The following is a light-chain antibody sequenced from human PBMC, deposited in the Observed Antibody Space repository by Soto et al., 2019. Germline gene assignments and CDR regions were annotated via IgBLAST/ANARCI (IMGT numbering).Light chain of an antibody. J-gene: IGLJ1*01. CDR2: ENN. CDR1: SSNIGNND. CDR3: GTWDSSLSAYV. V-gene: IGLV1-51*02. Sequence: QSALTQPPSVSAAPGQKVTNSCSGSSSNIGNNDVSWYQQLPGTAPKLLIYENNKRPSGIPDRFSGSKSGTSATLGITGLQTGDEADYYCGTWDSSLSAYVFGTGTKVTVL.